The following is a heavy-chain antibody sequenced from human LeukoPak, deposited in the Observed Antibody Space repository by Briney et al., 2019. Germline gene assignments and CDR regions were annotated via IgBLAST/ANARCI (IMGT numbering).Heavy chain of an antibody. D-gene: IGHD1-26*01. Sequence: GGSLRLSCAASGFTFSNFAMNWVRQAPGKGLEWVSTISGSGGITYYADSVKGRFTISRDNSKNTLYLQMDSLRADDTAVYYCARYSGSYYYPPAWDLWGQGTLVTVSS. J-gene: IGHJ4*02. CDR3: ARYSGSYYYPPAWDL. CDR2: ISGSGGIT. V-gene: IGHV3-23*01. CDR1: GFTFSNFA.